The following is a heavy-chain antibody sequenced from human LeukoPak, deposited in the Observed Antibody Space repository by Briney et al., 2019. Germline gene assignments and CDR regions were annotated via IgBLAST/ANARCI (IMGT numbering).Heavy chain of an antibody. CDR3: ARDSWGFDF. CDR1: GFTFSNFA. Sequence: PGGSLRLSCAASGFTFSNFAMHRVRQAPGKGLEWVAMMSYDGSNKYTDSVKGRFTISRDNSKNMVDLYMSNLKIEDTAVYYCARDSWGFDFWVQGTLVTVSS. V-gene: IGHV3-30*04. D-gene: IGHD7-27*01. CDR2: MSYDGSNK. J-gene: IGHJ4*02.